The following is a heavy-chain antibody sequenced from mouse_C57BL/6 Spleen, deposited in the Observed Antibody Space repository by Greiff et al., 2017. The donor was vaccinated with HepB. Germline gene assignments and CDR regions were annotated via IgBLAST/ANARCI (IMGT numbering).Heavy chain of an antibody. CDR2: ISYDGSN. J-gene: IGHJ1*03. V-gene: IGHV3-6*01. CDR1: GYSITSGYY. Sequence: ESGPGLVKPSQSLSLTCSVTGYSITSGYYWNWIRQFPGNKLEWMGYISYDGSNNYNPSLKNRISITRDTSKNQFFLKLNSVTTEDTATYDCARGDYDGYFDVWGTGTTVTVSS. D-gene: IGHD2-4*01. CDR3: ARGDYDGYFDV.